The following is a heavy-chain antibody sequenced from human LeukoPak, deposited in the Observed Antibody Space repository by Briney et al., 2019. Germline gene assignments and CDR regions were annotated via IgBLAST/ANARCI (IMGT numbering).Heavy chain of an antibody. Sequence: ASVKVSCKASGYTFTSYYMHCVRQAPGQGLEWMGIINPSGGSTSYAQKFQGRVTMTRDTSTSTVYMELSSLRSEDTAVYYCARDRGCSGGSCYGMDVWGQGTTVTVSS. J-gene: IGHJ6*02. D-gene: IGHD2-15*01. CDR1: GYTFTSYY. CDR3: ARDRGCSGGSCYGMDV. V-gene: IGHV1-46*01. CDR2: INPSGGST.